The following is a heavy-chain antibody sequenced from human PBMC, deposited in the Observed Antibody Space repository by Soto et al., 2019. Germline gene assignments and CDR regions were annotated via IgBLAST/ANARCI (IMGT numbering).Heavy chain of an antibody. D-gene: IGHD6-13*01. J-gene: IGHJ6*02. Sequence: ASVKVACKASGFTFTSSAVQWVRQARGQRLEWIGWIVVGSGNTNYAQKFQERVTITRDMSTSTAYMELSSLRSEETAVYYCEADLKDYSYSSSWSAGMDVWGQGTTVTVSS. CDR3: EADLKDYSYSSSWSAGMDV. V-gene: IGHV1-58*01. CDR1: GFTFTSSA. CDR2: IVVGSGNT.